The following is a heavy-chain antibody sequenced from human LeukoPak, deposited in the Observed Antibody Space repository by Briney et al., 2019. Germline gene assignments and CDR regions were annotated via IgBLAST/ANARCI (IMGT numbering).Heavy chain of an antibody. CDR3: ASRGGSGSYYNVGIGAFDI. J-gene: IGHJ3*02. CDR2: IYYSGST. Sequence: SETLSLTCTVSGGSISSSSYYWGWIRQPPGKGLEWIGSIYYSGSTYYNPSLKSRVTISVDTSKNQFSLKLSSVTAADTAVYYCASRGGSGSYYNVGIGAFDIWGQGTMVTVSS. D-gene: IGHD3-10*01. V-gene: IGHV4-39*07. CDR1: GGSISSSSYY.